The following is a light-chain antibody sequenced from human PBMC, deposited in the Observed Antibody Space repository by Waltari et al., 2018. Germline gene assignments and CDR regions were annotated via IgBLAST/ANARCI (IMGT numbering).Light chain of an antibody. CDR2: AAS. CDR3: QQGYSVPYT. J-gene: IGKJ2*01. CDR1: QTNINY. V-gene: IGKV1-39*01. Sequence: TCRASQTNINYLNWYQQKPGKAPKVLISAASTLQSWVPSRFSGSRSGTDFTLIITSLQPEDFATYYCQQGYSVPYTFGQGTKLEIK.